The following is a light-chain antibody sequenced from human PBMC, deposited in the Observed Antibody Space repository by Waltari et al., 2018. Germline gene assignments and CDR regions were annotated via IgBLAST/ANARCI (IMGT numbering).Light chain of an antibody. CDR2: DVT. Sequence: QSALTQPPSVSGSPGQSVTISCTATSSDVGNYNRVSWYQQSPGTAPKLMIYDVTIRPSGVPDRCSGSKSGNTASLTISGLQAEYEADYYCSSPTTSITWVFGGGTKLTVL. CDR1: SSDVGNYNR. CDR3: SSPTTSITWV. J-gene: IGLJ3*02. V-gene: IGLV2-18*02.